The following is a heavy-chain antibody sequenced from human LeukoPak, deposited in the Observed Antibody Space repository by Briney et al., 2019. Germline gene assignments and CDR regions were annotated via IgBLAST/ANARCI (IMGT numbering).Heavy chain of an antibody. CDR3: ARERGYSYGYLLIGGYNFDY. J-gene: IGHJ4*02. CDR1: GFTFSGSA. V-gene: IGHV3-73*01. D-gene: IGHD5-18*01. Sequence: GGSLRLSCAASGFTFSGSAMHWVRQASGKGLEWVGRIRSKANSYATAYAASVKGRFTISRDDSKNTAYLQMNSLKTVDTAVYYCARERGYSYGYLLIGGYNFDYWGQGTLVTVSS. CDR2: IRSKANSYAT.